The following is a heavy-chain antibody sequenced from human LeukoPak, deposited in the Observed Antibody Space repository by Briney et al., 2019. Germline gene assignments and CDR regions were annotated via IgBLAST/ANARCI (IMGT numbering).Heavy chain of an antibody. Sequence: GGSLRLSCVPSGFTFITYSINWVRQAPGKGLGCVSSISSSSDYIYYADSVKGRFTISRDNAKNSLYLQMNSLRAEDTAVYYCARERDIVVVAAAMVDYWGQGTLVTVSS. CDR1: GFTFITYS. V-gene: IGHV3-21*01. CDR3: ARERDIVVVAAAMVDY. J-gene: IGHJ4*02. CDR2: ISSSSDYI. D-gene: IGHD2-2*01.